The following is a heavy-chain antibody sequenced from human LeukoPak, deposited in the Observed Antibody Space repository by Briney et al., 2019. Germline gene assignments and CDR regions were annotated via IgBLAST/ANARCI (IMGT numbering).Heavy chain of an antibody. CDR2: IWYDGSNK. Sequence: AGGSLRLSCAASGFTFSSYGMHWVRQAPGKGLEWVAVIWYDGSNKYYADSVKGRFTISRDNSKNTLYLQMNSLRAEDTAVYYCARVLRYFDWHTQDYYYYYGMDVWGQGTTVTVSS. CDR1: GFTFSSYG. V-gene: IGHV3-33*01. J-gene: IGHJ6*02. D-gene: IGHD3-9*01. CDR3: ARVLRYFDWHTQDYYYYYGMDV.